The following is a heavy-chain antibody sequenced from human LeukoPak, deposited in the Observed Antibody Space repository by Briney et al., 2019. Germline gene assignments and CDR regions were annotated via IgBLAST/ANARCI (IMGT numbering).Heavy chain of an antibody. V-gene: IGHV3-30*18. D-gene: IGHD2-2*01. CDR3: AKGYCSSTSCPNWFDP. J-gene: IGHJ5*02. CDR2: ISYDGSNK. Sequence: GRSLRLSCAASGFTFSSYGMHWVRQAPGKGLEWVAVISYDGSNKYYADSVKGRFTISRDNSKNTLYLQMNSLRAEDTAVYYCAKGYCSSTSCPNWFDPWGQGTLVTVSS. CDR1: GFTFSSYG.